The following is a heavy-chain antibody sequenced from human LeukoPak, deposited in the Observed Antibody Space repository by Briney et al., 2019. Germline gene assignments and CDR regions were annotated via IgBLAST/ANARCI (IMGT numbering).Heavy chain of an antibody. J-gene: IGHJ4*02. CDR3: ARLIVGAIDY. V-gene: IGHV3-23*01. CDR1: GFTFSSYA. CDR2: ISRSGGTT. Sequence: GGSLRLSCAASGFTFSSYAMSWVRQAPGKGLEWVSAISRSGGTTYYADSVKGRFTISRDNSKNTLYLQMNSLRAEDTAVYYCARLIVGAIDYWGQGTLVTVSS. D-gene: IGHD1-26*01.